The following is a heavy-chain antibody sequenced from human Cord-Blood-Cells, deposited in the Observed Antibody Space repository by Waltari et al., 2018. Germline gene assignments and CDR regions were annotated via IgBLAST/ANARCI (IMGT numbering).Heavy chain of an antibody. V-gene: IGHV4-39*07. CDR1: GGSISSSSYY. CDR2: IYYSGST. J-gene: IGHJ4*02. D-gene: IGHD2-21*02. CDR3: ARQEYCGGDCYYDY. Sequence: QLQLQESGPGLVKPSETLSLTCTVSGGSISSSSYYWGWIRQPPGKGLEWIGSIYYSGSTYCNPSRKSRVTISVDTAKNQFSLKLSSVTAADTAVYYCARQEYCGGDCYYDYWGQGTLVTVSS.